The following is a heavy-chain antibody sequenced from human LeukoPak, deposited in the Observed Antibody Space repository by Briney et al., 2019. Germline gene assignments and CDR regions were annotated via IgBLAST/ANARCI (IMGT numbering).Heavy chain of an antibody. Sequence: TGGSLRLSCAASGFSFTTYWMSWVRQAPGKGLEWVANIKQDGTEKYYVDSVKGRFTISRDNAKNSLYLQMNSLRAEDTAVYYCARETTAMVFDYWGQGTLVTVSS. V-gene: IGHV3-7*03. CDR1: GFSFTTYW. CDR3: ARETTAMVFDY. CDR2: IKQDGTEK. J-gene: IGHJ4*02. D-gene: IGHD5-18*01.